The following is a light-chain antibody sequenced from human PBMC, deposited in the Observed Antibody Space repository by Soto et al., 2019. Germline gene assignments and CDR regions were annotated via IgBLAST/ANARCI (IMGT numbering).Light chain of an antibody. CDR1: QGISRA. CDR3: QQFNNYPYT. Sequence: AVQLTQSPSSLSASVGDRVTITCRASQGISRALAWYQQKPGKAPKLLIYDASSLESGAPSRFSGSGSGTDFTLTISSLQPEDFATYYCQQFNNYPYTFGQGTKLEIK. V-gene: IGKV1D-13*01. CDR2: DAS. J-gene: IGKJ2*01.